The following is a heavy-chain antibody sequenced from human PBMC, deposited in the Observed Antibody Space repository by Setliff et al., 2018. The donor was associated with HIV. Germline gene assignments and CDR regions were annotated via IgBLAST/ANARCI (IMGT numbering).Heavy chain of an antibody. CDR3: ARGLARVDYLDV. D-gene: IGHD2-15*01. Sequence: ASVKVSCKASGYSFTNLGLNWVRQAPGQGLEWMGWISAYNANTNYTQKLQDRVTLTRDTSTSTAYMELRSLTSDDTAVYYCARGLARVDYLDVWGKGTTVTVSS. CDR2: ISAYNANT. V-gene: IGHV1-18*01. J-gene: IGHJ6*03. CDR1: GYSFTNLG.